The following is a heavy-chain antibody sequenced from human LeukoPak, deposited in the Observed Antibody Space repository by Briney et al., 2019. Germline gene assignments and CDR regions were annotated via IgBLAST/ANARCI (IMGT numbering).Heavy chain of an antibody. Sequence: PSETLSLTCSVSGASISNCYWSWIRKPPGKGLDYIGYISYSGSTNYNPSLKSRVTISLDTSKNQFSLKLSSVTAADTAVYYCAGTPRGYSGYPQGYGMDVWGQGTTVTVSS. CDR1: GASISNCY. CDR3: AGTPRGYSGYPQGYGMDV. D-gene: IGHD5-12*01. CDR2: ISYSGST. J-gene: IGHJ6*02. V-gene: IGHV4-59*01.